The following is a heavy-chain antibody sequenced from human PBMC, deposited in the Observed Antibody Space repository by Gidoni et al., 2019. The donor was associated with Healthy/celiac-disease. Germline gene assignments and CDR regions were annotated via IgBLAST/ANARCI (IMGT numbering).Heavy chain of an antibody. CDR2: IYYSGST. CDR1: GRSISSGGYY. CDR3: ARKTAMVGIDY. J-gene: IGHJ4*02. Sequence: QVQLQESGPGLVKPSQPLSLTCTFSGRSISSGGYYWSWIRQHPGKGLEWIGYIYYSGSTYYNPSLKSRVTISVDTSKNQFSLKLSSVTAADTAVYYCARKTAMVGIDYWGQGTLVTVSS. V-gene: IGHV4-31*03. D-gene: IGHD5-18*01.